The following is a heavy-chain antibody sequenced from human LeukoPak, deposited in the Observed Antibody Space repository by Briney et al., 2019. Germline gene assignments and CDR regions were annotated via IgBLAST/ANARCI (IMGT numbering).Heavy chain of an antibody. CDR1: GFTFSSYW. CDR2: IKQDGSEK. Sequence: PGGSLRLSCAASGFTFSSYWMSWVRQAPGKGLEWVANIKQDGSEKYYVDSVKGRFTISRDNAKNSLYLQMNSLRAEDTAVYYCARLRYCSSTSCYNYYYYYMDVWGKGTTVTVSS. V-gene: IGHV3-7*01. D-gene: IGHD2-2*01. CDR3: ARLRYCSSTSCYNYYYYYMDV. J-gene: IGHJ6*03.